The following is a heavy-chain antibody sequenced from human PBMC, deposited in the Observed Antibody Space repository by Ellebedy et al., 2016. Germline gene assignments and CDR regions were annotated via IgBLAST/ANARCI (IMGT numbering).Heavy chain of an antibody. J-gene: IGHJ4*02. CDR2: ISAYNGNT. CDR3: ARDGDYYDSSGYYPHDY. Sequence: ASVKVSCKASGYTFTSYGISWVRQAPGQGLEWMGWISAYNGNTNYAQKFQGRVTMTRDTSTSTVYMELSSLRSEDTAVYYCARDGDYYDSSGYYPHDYWGQGTLVTVSS. V-gene: IGHV1-18*04. CDR1: GYTFTSYG. D-gene: IGHD3-22*01.